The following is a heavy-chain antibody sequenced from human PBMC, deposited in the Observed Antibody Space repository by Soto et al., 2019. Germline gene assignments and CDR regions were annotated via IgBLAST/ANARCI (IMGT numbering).Heavy chain of an antibody. V-gene: IGHV1-69*13. CDR2: IIPISGTT. CDR1: GDVFRSYG. Sequence: SVKVSCKASGDVFRSYGINWVRQAPGQGLEWMGGIIPISGTTNYAQKSQGRVAITADESTDTVYMELSRLRSEDTAVYFCARVRCFNGLCHTADYGMDVWGQGTTVTVSS. CDR3: ARVRCFNGLCHTADYGMDV. J-gene: IGHJ6*02. D-gene: IGHD2-8*01.